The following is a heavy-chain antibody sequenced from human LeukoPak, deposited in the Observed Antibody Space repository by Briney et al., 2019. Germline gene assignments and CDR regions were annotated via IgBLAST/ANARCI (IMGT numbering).Heavy chain of an antibody. V-gene: IGHV3-21*01. CDR3: ARDREMATSDALDI. CDR1: GFTFSSYS. D-gene: IGHD5-24*01. Sequence: GGSLRLSCAASGFTFSSYSMNWVRQAPGKGLEWVSSISSSSSYIYYADSVKGRFTISRDNDKNSLYLKMNSLRAEDTAVYYCARDREMATSDALDIWGQGTMVTVSS. CDR2: ISSSSSYI. J-gene: IGHJ3*02.